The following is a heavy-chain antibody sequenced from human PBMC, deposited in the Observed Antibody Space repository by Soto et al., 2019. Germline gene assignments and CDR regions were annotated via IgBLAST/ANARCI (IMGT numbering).Heavy chain of an antibody. Sequence: SETLSLTCTVSGGSISSYYWSWIRQPAGKGLEWIGRIYTSGSTNYNPSLKSRVTMSVDTSKNQFSLKLSSVTAADTAVYYCARDADTVATPLFDPWGQGTLVTVYS. CDR3: ARDADTVATPLFDP. CDR1: GGSISSYY. V-gene: IGHV4-4*07. CDR2: IYTSGST. D-gene: IGHD5-12*01. J-gene: IGHJ5*02.